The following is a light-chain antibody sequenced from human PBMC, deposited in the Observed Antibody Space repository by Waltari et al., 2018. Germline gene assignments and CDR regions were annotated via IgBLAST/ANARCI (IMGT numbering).Light chain of an antibody. J-gene: IGLJ3*02. CDR1: SGSLSTTSY. CDR3: ALYMGSGIWV. V-gene: IGLV8-61*01. Sequence: QTVVTQEPSLSVSPGGTVTLTCALSSGSLSTTSYATWYQQTPGQAPRTLLYKANARFSGVPVRFSGSILGKTAALTITGAQADDESDYYCALYMGSGIWVFGGGTRLTVL. CDR2: KAN.